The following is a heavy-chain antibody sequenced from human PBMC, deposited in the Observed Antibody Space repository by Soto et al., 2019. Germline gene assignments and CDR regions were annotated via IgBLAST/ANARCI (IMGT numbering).Heavy chain of an antibody. CDR2: IYYSGST. Sequence: SETLSLTCTVSGGSISSGGYYWSWIRQHPGKGLEWIGYIYYSGSTYYNPSLKSRVTISVDTSKNPFSLKLSSVTAAETAVYYCARDHYDILTGYPGFLYVWGKGTTVTVSS. V-gene: IGHV4-31*03. CDR1: GGSISSGGYY. CDR3: ARDHYDILTGYPGFLYV. D-gene: IGHD3-9*01. J-gene: IGHJ6*04.